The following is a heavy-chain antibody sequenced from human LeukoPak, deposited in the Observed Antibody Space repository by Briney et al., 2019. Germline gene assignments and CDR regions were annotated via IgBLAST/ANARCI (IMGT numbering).Heavy chain of an antibody. CDR1: GGSXXXHY. Sequence: GGSXXXHYWSWMRQPPGKGLEWIGEINHSGSTNYNPSLKSRGTISVDTSKTQFSLKLSSVTAADTAVYYCARVAIPGDSSGYYCWGQGTLVTVSS. CDR2: INHSGST. V-gene: IGHV4-34*01. J-gene: IGHJ4*02. CDR3: ARVAIPGDSSGYYC. D-gene: IGHD3-22*01.